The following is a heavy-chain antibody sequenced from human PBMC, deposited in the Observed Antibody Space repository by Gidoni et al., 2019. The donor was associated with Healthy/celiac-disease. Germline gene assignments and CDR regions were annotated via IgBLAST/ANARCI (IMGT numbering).Heavy chain of an antibody. D-gene: IGHD3-3*01. CDR3: ARDLGAYYDFWSGYYTSNYFDY. Sequence: QVKLVESGGGLVKPGGSLRLYCAASGFTFRDYYMSWIRQAPGKGLEWVSYISSSGSTIYYADSVKGRFTISRDNAKNSLYLQMNSLRAEDTAVYYCARDLGAYYDFWSGYYTSNYFDYWGQGTLVTVSS. CDR2: ISSSGSTI. V-gene: IGHV3-11*01. J-gene: IGHJ4*02. CDR1: GFTFRDYY.